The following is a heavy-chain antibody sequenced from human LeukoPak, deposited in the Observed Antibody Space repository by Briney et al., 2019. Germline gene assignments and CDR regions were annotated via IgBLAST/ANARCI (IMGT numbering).Heavy chain of an antibody. CDR2: ISGSGGST. J-gene: IGHJ4*02. CDR3: AKPARTDYADY. CDR1: ELTFSSYA. Sequence: GGSLRLSCAASELTFSSYAMNWVRQAPGKGLEWVSGISGSGGSTYYADSVKGRFTISRDNSKNTLYLQMNSLKAEDTAVYYCAKPARTDYADYWGRGTLVTVSS. V-gene: IGHV3-23*01. D-gene: IGHD1-14*01.